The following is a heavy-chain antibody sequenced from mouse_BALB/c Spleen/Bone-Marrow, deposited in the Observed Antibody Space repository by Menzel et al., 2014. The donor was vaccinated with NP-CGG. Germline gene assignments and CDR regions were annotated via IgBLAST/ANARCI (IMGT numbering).Heavy chain of an antibody. D-gene: IGHD2-4*01. CDR2: ISYSGST. CDR3: ARDDYEGDAMDY. V-gene: IGHV3-2*02. CDR1: GYSITSDYA. Sequence: DVHLVESGPGLVKPSQSLSLPCTVTGYSITSDYAWHWIRQFPGNRLEWLGYISYSGSTNYNPSLKSRISITRDTSKNQFFLQLNSVTTEDTATYYCARDDYEGDAMDYWGQGTSVTVSS. J-gene: IGHJ4*01.